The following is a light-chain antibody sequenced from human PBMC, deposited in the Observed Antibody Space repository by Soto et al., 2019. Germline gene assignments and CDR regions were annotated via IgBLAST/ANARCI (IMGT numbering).Light chain of an antibody. CDR2: EVS. Sequence: SALTHPPSVSGSPGQSVTISCTGTISDVGSYNRVSWYQQPPGTAPKLLIYEVSNRPSGVPDRFSGSKSGNTASLTISGLQAEDEADYYCSLYTSSTAFVFGTGTKVTVL. CDR1: ISDVGSYNR. CDR3: SLYTSSTAFV. J-gene: IGLJ1*01. V-gene: IGLV2-18*01.